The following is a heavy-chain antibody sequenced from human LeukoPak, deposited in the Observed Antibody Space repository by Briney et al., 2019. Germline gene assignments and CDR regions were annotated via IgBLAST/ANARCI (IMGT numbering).Heavy chain of an antibody. CDR1: GFTFSNYG. CDR2: IRYDGATK. Sequence: GGSLGLSCAASGFTFSNYGMHWARRGRGKGLEGVSFIRYDGATKYYADSVKSRFTISRDNSKNMLYLQMNSLRGEDTAVYYCAKDAWDCSNGRCPSYYYYMDVWGKGTTVTVSS. V-gene: IGHV3-30*02. J-gene: IGHJ6*03. D-gene: IGHD2-8*01. CDR3: AKDAWDCSNGRCPSYYYYMDV.